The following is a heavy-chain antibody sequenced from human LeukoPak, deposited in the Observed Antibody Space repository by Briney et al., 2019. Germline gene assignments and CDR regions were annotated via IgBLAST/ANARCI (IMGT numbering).Heavy chain of an antibody. Sequence: TLSLTCTVSGGSISSGGYSWSWIRQHPGKGLEWIGYIYYSGSTYYNPSLKSRVTISVDTSKNQFSLKLSSVTAADTAVYYCARDDGGSSSRFDYWGQGTLVTVSS. CDR1: GGSISSGGYS. V-gene: IGHV4-31*03. CDR2: IYYSGST. J-gene: IGHJ4*02. CDR3: ARDDGGSSSRFDY. D-gene: IGHD3-16*01.